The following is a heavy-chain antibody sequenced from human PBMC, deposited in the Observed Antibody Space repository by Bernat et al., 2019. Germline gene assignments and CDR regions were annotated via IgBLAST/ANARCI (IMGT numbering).Heavy chain of an antibody. J-gene: IGHJ4*02. CDR2: MGTAGDT. CDR1: VVTCSSAD. V-gene: IGHV3-13*01. Sequence: GEAGGGLVQPGGALRRSCAASVVTCSSADMHWVRQATGKGLDWVSAMGTAGDTYYPGSVKGRFTISRENAKNSLYLQMNSLRAGDTAVYYCARPTPWRRKGGSGRFDYWGQGTLVTVSS. D-gene: IGHD2-15*01. CDR3: ARPTPWRRKGGSGRFDY.